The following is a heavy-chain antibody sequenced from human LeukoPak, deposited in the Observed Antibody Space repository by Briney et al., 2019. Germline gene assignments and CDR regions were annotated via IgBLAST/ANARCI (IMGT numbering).Heavy chain of an antibody. D-gene: IGHD6-13*01. Sequence: GGSLRLSCAASGFTFSSYAMSWVRQAPGKGLEWVSAISGSGGSTYYADSVKGRFTISRDNSKNTLYLQMNSLRAEDTAVYYCAKDHGVPSIAAAGSFDYWGQGTLVTVSS. CDR1: GFTFSSYA. CDR2: ISGSGGST. J-gene: IGHJ4*02. CDR3: AKDHGVPSIAAAGSFDY. V-gene: IGHV3-23*01.